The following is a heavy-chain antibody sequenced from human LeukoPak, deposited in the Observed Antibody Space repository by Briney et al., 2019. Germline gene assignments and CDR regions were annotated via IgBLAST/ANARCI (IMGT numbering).Heavy chain of an antibody. CDR3: ATNKLGSRIN. Sequence: SETLSLACAVYGGSFSGYYWSWIRQPPGKGLEWIGSIYYSGSTYYNPSLKSRVTISVDTSKNQFSLKLSSVTAADTAVYYCATNKLGSRINWGQGTLVTVSS. V-gene: IGHV4-34*01. J-gene: IGHJ4*02. CDR1: GGSFSGYY. CDR2: IYYSGST. D-gene: IGHD1-14*01.